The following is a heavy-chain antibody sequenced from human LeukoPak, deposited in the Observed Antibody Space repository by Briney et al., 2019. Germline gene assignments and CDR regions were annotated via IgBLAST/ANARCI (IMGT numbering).Heavy chain of an antibody. CDR2: IRYDGSNK. CDR1: GFTFSSYG. CDR3: AKASGVPWADYAFDI. D-gene: IGHD3-10*01. V-gene: IGHV3-30*02. J-gene: IGHJ3*02. Sequence: GGSLRLSCAASGFTFSSYGMHWVRQAPGKGREWVAFIRYDGSNKYYADSVKGRFTISRDNSKNTVYLQMNSLRAEDTAVYYCAKASGVPWADYAFDIWGQGTLVTVSS.